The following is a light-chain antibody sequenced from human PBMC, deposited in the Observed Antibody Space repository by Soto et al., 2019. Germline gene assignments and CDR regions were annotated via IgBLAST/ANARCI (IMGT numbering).Light chain of an antibody. CDR3: TSYAGSNIPVL. Sequence: QSALTQPPSASGSPGQSVTISCTGTSSDVGGYNFVSWYQQHPGKAPKLMIYDVTDRPSGVPDRFSGSKSGNTASLTVSGLQGEDEAEYYRTSYAGSNIPVLFGGGTKLTLL. CDR2: DVT. J-gene: IGLJ2*01. CDR1: SSDVGGYNF. V-gene: IGLV2-8*01.